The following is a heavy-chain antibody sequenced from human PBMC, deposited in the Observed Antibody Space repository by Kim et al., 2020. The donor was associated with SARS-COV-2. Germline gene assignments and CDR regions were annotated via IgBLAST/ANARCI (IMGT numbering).Heavy chain of an antibody. J-gene: IGHJ4*02. CDR1: GYSFTSYW. CDR2: IYPGDSDT. Sequence: GASLKISCKGSGYSFTSYWIGWVRQMPGKGLAWMGIIYPGDSDTRYSPSFQGQVTISADKSISTAYLQWGSLKASDTAIYYCATSYSSSWYVSDYWGQGTLVTVSS. CDR3: ATSYSSSWYVSDY. V-gene: IGHV5-51*01. D-gene: IGHD6-13*01.